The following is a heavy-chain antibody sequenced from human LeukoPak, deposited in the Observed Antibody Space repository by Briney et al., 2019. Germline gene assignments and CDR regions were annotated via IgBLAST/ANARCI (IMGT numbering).Heavy chain of an antibody. D-gene: IGHD3-10*01. CDR1: GFTFSSFA. Sequence: GGSLRLSCAASGFTFSSFAMTWVRQAPGKGLECVSAISGSGGNTYYADSVKGRFTISRDNSKNMLYLQMNSLRAEDTAVYYCAKVSGRIQIWPQPFGDGMDVWGQGTTVTVSS. V-gene: IGHV3-23*01. CDR3: AKVSGRIQIWPQPFGDGMDV. J-gene: IGHJ6*02. CDR2: ISGSGGNT.